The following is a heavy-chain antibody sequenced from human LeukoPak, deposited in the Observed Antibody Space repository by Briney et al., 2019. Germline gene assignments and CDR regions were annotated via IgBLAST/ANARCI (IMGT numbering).Heavy chain of an antibody. J-gene: IGHJ4*02. Sequence: SETLSLTCAVYGGSFSGYYWSWIRHPPGKGLEWIGEINHSGGTNYNPSLKSRVTISVDTSKNQFSLKLSSVTAADTAVYYCARVGGAQYFDYWGQGTLVTVSS. CDR3: ARVGGAQYFDY. V-gene: IGHV4-34*01. CDR1: GGSFSGYY. CDR2: INHSGGT. D-gene: IGHD3-16*01.